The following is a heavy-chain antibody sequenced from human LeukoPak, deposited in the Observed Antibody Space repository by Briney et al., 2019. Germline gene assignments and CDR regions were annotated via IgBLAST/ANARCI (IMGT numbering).Heavy chain of an antibody. CDR3: ARGKTKYYYDSSANRGYFQH. D-gene: IGHD3-22*01. Sequence: SETLSLTCTVSGGSISSGSYYWSWIRQPAGKGLEWIGRIYTSGSTNYNPSLKSRVTISVDTSKNQFSLKLSSVTAADTAVYYCARGKTKYYYDSSANRGYFQHWGQGTLVTVSS. V-gene: IGHV4-61*02. CDR1: GGSISSGSYY. CDR2: IYTSGST. J-gene: IGHJ1*01.